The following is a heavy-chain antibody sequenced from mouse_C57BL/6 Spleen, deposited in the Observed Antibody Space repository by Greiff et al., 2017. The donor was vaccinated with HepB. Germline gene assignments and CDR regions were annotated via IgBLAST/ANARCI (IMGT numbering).Heavy chain of an antibody. V-gene: IGHV1-53*01. CDR1: GYTFTSYW. CDR2: INPSNGGT. J-gene: IGHJ2*01. D-gene: IGHD1-1*01. Sequence: VQLQQPGTELVKPGASVKLSCKASGYTFTSYWMHWVKQRPGQGLEWIGNINPSNGGTNYNEKFKSKATLTVDKSSSTAYMQLSSLTSEDSAVYYCARHPPSYYYGSSYSYFDYWGQGTTLTVSS. CDR3: ARHPPSYYYGSSYSYFDY.